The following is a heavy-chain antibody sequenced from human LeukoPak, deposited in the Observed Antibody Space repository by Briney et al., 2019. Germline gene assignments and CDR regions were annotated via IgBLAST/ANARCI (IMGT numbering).Heavy chain of an antibody. Sequence: ASVKVSCKVSGYTLTELSMHWVRQAPGKGLEWRGGFDPEDGETIYAQKFQGRVTITADESTSTAYMELSSLRSEDTAVYYCARGRVEMAKASVEGAFDIWGQGTMVTVSS. CDR3: ARGRVEMAKASVEGAFDI. CDR2: FDPEDGET. D-gene: IGHD5-24*01. CDR1: GYTLTELS. J-gene: IGHJ3*02. V-gene: IGHV1-24*01.